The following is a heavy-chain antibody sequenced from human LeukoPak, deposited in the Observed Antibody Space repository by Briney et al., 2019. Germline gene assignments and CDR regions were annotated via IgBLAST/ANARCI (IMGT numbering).Heavy chain of an antibody. Sequence: GGSLRLSCAASGFTFSSYAMTWVRQAPGKGLEWVSAISGSGGSTYYADSVKGRFTISRDNSKNTLYLQMNSLRAEDTAVYYCAKVRRDGYNSDAFDIWGQGTMVTVSS. CDR1: GFTFSSYA. V-gene: IGHV3-23*01. D-gene: IGHD5-24*01. J-gene: IGHJ3*02. CDR2: ISGSGGST. CDR3: AKVRRDGYNSDAFDI.